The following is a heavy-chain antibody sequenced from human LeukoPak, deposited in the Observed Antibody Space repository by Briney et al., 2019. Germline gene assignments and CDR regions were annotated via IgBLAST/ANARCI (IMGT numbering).Heavy chain of an antibody. CDR3: ARDFWGAFDM. CDR2: ISWNSGSI. V-gene: IGHV3-9*01. D-gene: IGHD3-16*01. CDR1: GFTFDDYA. J-gene: IGHJ3*02. Sequence: GRSLRLSCAASGFTFDDYAMHWVRQAPGKGLEWVSGISWNSGSIGYADSVKGRFTISRDNAKNSLYLQVNSLRAGDTAVYYCARDFWGAFDMWGQGTMVTVSS.